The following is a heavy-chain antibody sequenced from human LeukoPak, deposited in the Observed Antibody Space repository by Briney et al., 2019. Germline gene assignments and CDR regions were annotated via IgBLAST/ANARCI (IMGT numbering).Heavy chain of an antibody. CDR3: ARATPSGMREFSWFDP. Sequence: GESLKISCQGSGYSFTSYWIGWVRQMPGKGLEWMGIIYPGDSDTRYSPSFQGQVTISADKSISTAYLQWSSLKASDTAMYYCARATPSGMREFSWFDPWGQGTLVTVSS. D-gene: IGHD2-8*01. J-gene: IGHJ5*02. CDR1: GYSFTSYW. V-gene: IGHV5-51*01. CDR2: IYPGDSDT.